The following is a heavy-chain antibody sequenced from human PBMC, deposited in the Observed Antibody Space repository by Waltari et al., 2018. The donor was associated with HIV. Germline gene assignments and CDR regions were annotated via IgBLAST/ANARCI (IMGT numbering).Heavy chain of an antibody. Sequence: QVHLVESGGGVVQPGRSLGLSCAASGFTVNPRGVHWVRQAPGKGLAWVAFISSKGNEAYYGQSVKGRFTISRDESTNTVYLQMNSLRADDTAIYYCAKESDAFDVWGQGTMVIVSS. J-gene: IGHJ3*01. CDR1: GFTVNPRG. V-gene: IGHV3-30*18. CDR3: AKESDAFDV. CDR2: ISSKGNEA.